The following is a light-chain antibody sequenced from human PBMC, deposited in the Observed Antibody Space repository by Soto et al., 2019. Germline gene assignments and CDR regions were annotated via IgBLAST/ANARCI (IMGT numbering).Light chain of an antibody. CDR3: SSYRSSIIPVV. CDR1: SSDIGGYNY. V-gene: IGLV2-14*01. Sequence: QSALTQPASVSGSPGQSITISCTGTSSDIGGYNYVSWYQQHPGKAPKLMIYGVSNRPSGVSGRFFGSKSGNTASLTISGLQPEDEADYYFSSYRSSIIPVVFGGGTKVTVL. J-gene: IGLJ2*01. CDR2: GVS.